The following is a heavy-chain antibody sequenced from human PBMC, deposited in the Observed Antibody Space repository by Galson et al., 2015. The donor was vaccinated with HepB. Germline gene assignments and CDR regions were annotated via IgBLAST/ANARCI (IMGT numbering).Heavy chain of an antibody. V-gene: IGHV3-9*01. D-gene: IGHD3-10*01. J-gene: IGHJ4*02. CDR2: ISWNSGNI. Sequence: SCAASGFTFDEYAMHWVRQAPGKGLEWVSGISWNSGNIVYADSVRGRFTISRDNAKNSLHLQMNSLRAEDTALYYCAKGLWFGELSSTDNSYFDDWGQGTLVTVSS. CDR1: GFTFDEYA. CDR3: AKGLWFGELSSTDNSYFDD.